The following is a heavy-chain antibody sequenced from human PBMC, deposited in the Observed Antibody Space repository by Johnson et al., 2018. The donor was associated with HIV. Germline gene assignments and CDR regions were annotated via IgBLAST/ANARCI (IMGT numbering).Heavy chain of an antibody. CDR3: ARGGLMWGRVVLGEKGGAFDI. J-gene: IGHJ3*02. D-gene: IGHD3-16*01. Sequence: VQLVESGGGLVQPGGSLRLSCAASRFTFSRYWMSWVRQAPGKGLEWVANIKQDGSEKYYVDSVKGRFTISRDNAKNSLYLQMNSLRAEDTALYYCARGGLMWGRVVLGEKGGAFDIWGQGTMVTVSS. CDR1: RFTFSRYW. V-gene: IGHV3-7*01. CDR2: IKQDGSEK.